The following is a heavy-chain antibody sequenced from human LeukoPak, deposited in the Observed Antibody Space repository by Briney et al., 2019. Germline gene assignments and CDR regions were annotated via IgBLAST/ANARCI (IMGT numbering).Heavy chain of an antibody. CDR2: ISSSSSYI. CDR1: GFTFSSYS. D-gene: IGHD3-10*01. V-gene: IGHV3-21*01. CDR3: ARPWRFGELLNAFDI. J-gene: IGHJ3*02. Sequence: GGSLRLSCAASGFTFSSYSMNWVRQAPGKGLEWVSSISSSSSYIYYADSVKGRFTISRDNAKNSLYLQMNSLRAEDTAVYYCARPWRFGELLNAFDIWGQGTMVTVSS.